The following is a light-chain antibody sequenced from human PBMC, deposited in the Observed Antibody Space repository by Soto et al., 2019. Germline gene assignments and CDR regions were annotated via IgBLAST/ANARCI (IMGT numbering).Light chain of an antibody. J-gene: IGKJ5*01. CDR1: QSISSW. CDR2: DAS. CDR3: QQYDSSPPIT. Sequence: DIQMTQSPSTLSASVGDRVTITCRASQSISSWLAWYQQKPGKAPKLLIYDASSLESGVPSRFSGSGSGTEFTLTISSLQPDDFAVYYCQQYDSSPPITFGQGTRLEI. V-gene: IGKV1-5*01.